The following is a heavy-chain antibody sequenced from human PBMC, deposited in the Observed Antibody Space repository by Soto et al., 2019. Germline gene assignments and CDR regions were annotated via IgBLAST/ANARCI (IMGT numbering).Heavy chain of an antibody. J-gene: IGHJ4*02. V-gene: IGHV4-4*03. Sequence: LRETLSLTCAVSSGSFTSNNWWTWVRQPPGQGLEWIGEIYRTGSTNYNPSLKSRVTISLDKSENQFSLKVTSLTAADTAVYYCASRDPGTSVDYWGQGTLVTVSS. CDR2: IYRTGST. CDR1: SGSFTSNNW. CDR3: ASRDPGTSVDY. D-gene: IGHD1-7*01.